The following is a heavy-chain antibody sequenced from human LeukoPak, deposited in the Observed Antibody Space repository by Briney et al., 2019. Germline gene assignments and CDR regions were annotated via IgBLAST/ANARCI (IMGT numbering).Heavy chain of an antibody. Sequence: GGSLRLSCAASGFTISTYGMSWVRQAPGKGLEWVSSISGPTTYYADSVKGRFTISRDNAKNSLYLQMNSLRAEDTAVYYCARGSSTHGEYYFDYWGQGTLVTVSS. CDR2: ISGPTT. V-gene: IGHV3-21*01. CDR3: ARGSSTHGEYYFDY. CDR1: GFTISTYG. D-gene: IGHD2-2*01. J-gene: IGHJ4*02.